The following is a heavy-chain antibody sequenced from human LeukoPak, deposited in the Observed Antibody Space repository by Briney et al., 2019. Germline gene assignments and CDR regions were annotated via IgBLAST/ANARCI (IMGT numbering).Heavy chain of an antibody. CDR1: GGFFSSYV. CDR3: ARGRRGIRTLGY. CDR2: MNPNSGNT. D-gene: IGHD1-26*01. V-gene: IGHV1-8*02. J-gene: IGHJ4*02. Sequence: ASVKVSCKASGGFFSSYVINWVRQATGQGLEWMGWMNPNSGNTGYAQKFQGRVTMTRNTSISTAYMELSSLRSEDTAVYYCARGRRGIRTLGYWGQGTLVTVSS.